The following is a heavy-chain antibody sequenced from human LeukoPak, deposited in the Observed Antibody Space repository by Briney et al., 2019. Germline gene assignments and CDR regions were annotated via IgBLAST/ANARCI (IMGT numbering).Heavy chain of an antibody. CDR2: ISSSGSTI. D-gene: IGHD7-27*01. V-gene: IGHV3-48*04. Sequence: GGSLRLSCAAAGFTFSSYRMNWGRQTPGKGLEWVSYISSSGSTIYYADSVKGRFTISRDNAKNSLYLQMNSLRAEDTAVYYCARVKLGAFDIWGQGTMVTVSS. CDR3: ARVKLGAFDI. J-gene: IGHJ3*02. CDR1: GFTFSSYR.